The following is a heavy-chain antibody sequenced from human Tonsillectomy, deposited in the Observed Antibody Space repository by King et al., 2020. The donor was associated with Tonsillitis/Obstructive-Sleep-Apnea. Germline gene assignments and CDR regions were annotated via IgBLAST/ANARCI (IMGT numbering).Heavy chain of an antibody. J-gene: IGHJ6*03. D-gene: IGHD1/OR15-1a*01. V-gene: IGHV1-24*01. CDR2: FDPEDGET. CDR3: ETRTSSYYYYYMDV. Sequence: QLVQSGAEVKKPGASVKVSCKVSGYTLTELSMHWVRQAPGKGLEWMGGFDPEDGETIYAQKFQGRVTMTEDTSTATAYMELSSLRSEDTAVYYCETRTSSYYYYYMDVCGKGTTVTVSS. CDR1: GYTLTELS.